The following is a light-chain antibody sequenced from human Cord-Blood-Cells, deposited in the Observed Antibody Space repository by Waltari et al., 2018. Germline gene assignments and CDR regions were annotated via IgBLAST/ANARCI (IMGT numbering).Light chain of an antibody. CDR1: SSDVGGYNY. CDR2: EVS. Sequence: QSALTQPASMSGSPGQSITISCTGTSSDVGGYNYVSWYQQHPGKAPKLMIYEVSSRPSGVANRFSGSKSGNTASLTISGLQAEDEADYYCSSYTSSSVVFGGGTKLTVL. CDR3: SSYTSSSVV. V-gene: IGLV2-14*01. J-gene: IGLJ2*01.